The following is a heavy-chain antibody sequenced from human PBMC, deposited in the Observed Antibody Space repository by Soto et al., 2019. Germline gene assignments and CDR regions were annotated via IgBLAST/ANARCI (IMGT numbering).Heavy chain of an antibody. CDR2: ISAYNGNT. CDR1: GYTFTSYG. J-gene: IGHJ4*02. CDR3: ARGLVVYDILTGYYDY. D-gene: IGHD3-9*01. V-gene: IGHV1-18*01. Sequence: GASVKVSCKASGYTFTSYGISWVRQAPGQGLEWMGWISAYNGNTNYAQKLQGRVTMTTDTSTSTAYMELRSLRSDDTAVYYCARGLVVYDILTGYYDYWGQGTLVTVSS.